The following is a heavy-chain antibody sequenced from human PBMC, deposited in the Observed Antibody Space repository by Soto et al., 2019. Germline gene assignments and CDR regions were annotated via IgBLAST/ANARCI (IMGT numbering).Heavy chain of an antibody. CDR3: ARWGPDSSGWPFDY. CDR2: INAGNGNT. V-gene: IGHV1-3*01. CDR1: GYTVTSYA. D-gene: IGHD6-19*01. Sequence: ASVKVSCKASGYTVTSYAMHRVRQAPGQRLEWMGWINAGNGNTKYSQKFQGRVTITRDTSASTAYMELSSLRSEDTAVYYCARWGPDSSGWPFDYWGQGTLVTVSS. J-gene: IGHJ4*02.